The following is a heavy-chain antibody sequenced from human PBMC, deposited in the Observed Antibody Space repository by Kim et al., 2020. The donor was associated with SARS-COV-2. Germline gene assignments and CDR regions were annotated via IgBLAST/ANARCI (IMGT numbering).Heavy chain of an antibody. V-gene: IGHV3-23*01. Sequence: GGSLRLSCEASGFTFSSYSMSWVRQAPGEGLEWVSGFSGSTTFYADAETGRGTISRDIAKNTMFLQMSIMRAGDTAVYYCARWGLSGDFDYWGQGALVTVSS. CDR3: ARWGLSGDFDY. D-gene: IGHD2-21*02. CDR1: GFTFSSYS. J-gene: IGHJ4*02. CDR2: FSGSTT.